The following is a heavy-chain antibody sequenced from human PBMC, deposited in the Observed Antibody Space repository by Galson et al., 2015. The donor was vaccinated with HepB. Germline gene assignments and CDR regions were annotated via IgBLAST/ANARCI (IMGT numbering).Heavy chain of an antibody. CDR2: ISAYNGNT. Sequence: SVKVSCKASGYSFSTYSMNWVRQAPGQGLEWMAWISAYNGNTNYAQKVQGRVTLTTDTSTSTAYMELRSLTPDDTAVYYCARGGSTRPDYWGQGTLVIVSS. CDR1: GYSFSTYS. CDR3: ARGGSTRPDY. V-gene: IGHV1-18*04. D-gene: IGHD1-26*01. J-gene: IGHJ4*02.